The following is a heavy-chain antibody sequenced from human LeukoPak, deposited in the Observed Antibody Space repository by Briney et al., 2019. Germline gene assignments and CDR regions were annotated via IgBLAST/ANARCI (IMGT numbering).Heavy chain of an antibody. J-gene: IGHJ4*02. CDR3: ALYYYDSSGYYYGIDY. CDR2: INPNTGGT. Sequence: ASVKVSCKASGYTFTGYHMHWVRQAPGEGLEWMGRINPNTGGTNYAQKFQGRVTMTRDTSITTAYMELSRLRSDDTAVYYCALYYYDSSGYYYGIDYWGQGTLVTVSS. V-gene: IGHV1-2*06. CDR1: GYTFTGYH. D-gene: IGHD3-22*01.